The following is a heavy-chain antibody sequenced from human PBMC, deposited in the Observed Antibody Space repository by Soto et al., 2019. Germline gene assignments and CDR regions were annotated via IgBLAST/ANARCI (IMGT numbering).Heavy chain of an antibody. CDR3: AGVRGGHVLHD. J-gene: IGHJ4*02. CDR1: GGSISSYY. Sequence: QVQLQESGPGLVKPSETLSLTCTVSGGSISSYYWSWIRQPPGKGLEWIGYIYYSGSTNHNPSLKSRVTLSVDTSKSQCGLKLSSVSAADTAVDRCAGVRGGHVLHDWGQGTLVAASS. CDR2: IYYSGST. D-gene: IGHD5-12*01. V-gene: IGHV4-59*01.